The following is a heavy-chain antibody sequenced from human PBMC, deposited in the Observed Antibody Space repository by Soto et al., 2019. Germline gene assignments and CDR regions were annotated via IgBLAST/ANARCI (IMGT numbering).Heavy chain of an antibody. Sequence: QVQLQESGPGLVKPSETLSLTCTVSGGSISSYYWSWIRQPPGKGLEWIGYIYYSGGTNYNPSLKSRVTISVDTSKNQFSLKLSSVTAADTAVYYCARWYGGSLDYWGQGTLVTVSS. D-gene: IGHD4-17*01. CDR2: IYYSGGT. CDR3: ARWYGGSLDY. V-gene: IGHV4-59*01. CDR1: GGSISSYY. J-gene: IGHJ4*02.